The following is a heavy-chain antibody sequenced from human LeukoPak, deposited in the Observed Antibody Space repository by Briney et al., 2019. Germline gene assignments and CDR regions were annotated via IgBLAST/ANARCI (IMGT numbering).Heavy chain of an antibody. CDR2: ISSSGTTI. CDR3: ARGIRQYAKSYFDY. D-gene: IGHD4-11*01. Sequence: GGPLRPSCAASGFTSSAYYMSWTRQPPGKGLEGLPYISSSGTTIYYTDSVKGRFTISRDNAKNSLYLQMNSLRAEDTAVYYCARGIRQYAKSYFDYWGQGTLVTVSS. CDR1: GFTSSAYY. J-gene: IGHJ4*02. V-gene: IGHV3-11*01.